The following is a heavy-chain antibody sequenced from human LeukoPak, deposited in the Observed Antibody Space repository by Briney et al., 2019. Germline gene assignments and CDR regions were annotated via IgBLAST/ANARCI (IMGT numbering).Heavy chain of an antibody. V-gene: IGHV4-39*02. CDR2: IYYSGST. D-gene: IGHD4-23*01. J-gene: IGHJ6*02. CDR1: GVSISSISSNNYH. CDR3: AREMGVVTAHGIDV. Sequence: NTSETLSLTCIVSGVSISSISSNNYHWGWIRQPPGKGLEWIGSIYYSGSTYYNPSLKSRVTISVDTSKNQFSLKLSSVTAADTALYYCAREMGVVTAHGIDVWGQGTTVTVSS.